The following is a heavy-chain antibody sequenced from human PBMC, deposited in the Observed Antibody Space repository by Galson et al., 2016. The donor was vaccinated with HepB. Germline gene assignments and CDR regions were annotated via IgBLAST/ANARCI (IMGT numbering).Heavy chain of an antibody. CDR1: GFTFSTYW. D-gene: IGHD3-10*01. J-gene: IGHJ4*02. CDR3: ASSVRGSGSPPGGY. V-gene: IGHV3-74*01. Sequence: SLRLSCAASGFTFSTYWMHWVRQAPGKGLGWVSRINSDGSSTGFADSVKGRFTISRDNAKNTLYPQMNSLRAEDTAVYYCASSVRGSGSPPGGYWGQGILVTVSS. CDR2: INSDGSST.